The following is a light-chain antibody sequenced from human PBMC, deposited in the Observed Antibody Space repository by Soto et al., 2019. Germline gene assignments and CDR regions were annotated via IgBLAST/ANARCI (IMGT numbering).Light chain of an antibody. Sequence: QPALTQPASVSGSPGQSITISCTGTSSVVGSYNLVSWYQQHPGKAPKLMIYEGSKRPSGVSNRFSGSKSGNTASLTISGLQAEDEADYYCCSYAGSSTYVFGSGTKVTVL. CDR1: SSVVGSYNL. CDR2: EGS. CDR3: CSYAGSSTYV. J-gene: IGLJ1*01. V-gene: IGLV2-23*01.